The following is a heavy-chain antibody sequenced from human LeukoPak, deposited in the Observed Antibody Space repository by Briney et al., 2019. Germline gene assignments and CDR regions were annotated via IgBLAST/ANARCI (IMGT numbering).Heavy chain of an antibody. D-gene: IGHD2-2*01. CDR2: VYTSGST. V-gene: IGHV4-4*07. CDR1: GGSISSYY. J-gene: IGHJ6*03. CDR3: ARSSIVVLPAALKVYYYYMDV. Sequence: SETLSLTCTVSGGSISSYYWSWIRQPAGKGLEWIGRVYTSGSTNYNPSLKSRVTMSLDTSKNQFSLRLSSVTAADTAVYYCARSSIVVLPAALKVYYYYMDVWGKGTTVTVSS.